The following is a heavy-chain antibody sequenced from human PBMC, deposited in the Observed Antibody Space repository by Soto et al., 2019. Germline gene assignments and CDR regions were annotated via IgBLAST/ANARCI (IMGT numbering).Heavy chain of an antibody. Sequence: EVQLLESGGGLVQPGGSLRLSCAASGFTFSGYAMSWVRQAPGKGLEWVSAISGSGSSTYYADSVKGRFAIARDNSKNTLYLQMNSLRAEDTAVYYCAKKGGYSSSWYEDYWGQGTLVTVSS. CDR3: AKKGGYSSSWYEDY. J-gene: IGHJ4*02. V-gene: IGHV3-23*01. CDR1: GFTFSGYA. D-gene: IGHD6-13*01. CDR2: ISGSGSST.